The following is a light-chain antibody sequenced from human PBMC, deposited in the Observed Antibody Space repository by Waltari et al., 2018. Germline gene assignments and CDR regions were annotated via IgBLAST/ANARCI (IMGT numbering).Light chain of an antibody. Sequence: QSVLTQPPSASGTPVQRLTLPCAGIRFNIGNNYLYWYQQVPGTAPKLLIYRSNQRPSGVPDRFSGSKSGTSASLAISGLRSEDEADYYCGTWDASLSAWVFGGGTKLTVL. CDR3: GTWDASLSAWV. CDR2: RSN. CDR1: RFNIGNNY. J-gene: IGLJ3*02. V-gene: IGLV1-47*01.